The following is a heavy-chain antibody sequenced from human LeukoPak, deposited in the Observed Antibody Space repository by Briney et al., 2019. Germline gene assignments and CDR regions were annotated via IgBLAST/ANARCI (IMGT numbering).Heavy chain of an antibody. CDR2: INPNSGGT. CDR3: AREHPDYHGFDF. V-gene: IGHV1-2*02. J-gene: IGHJ3*01. D-gene: IGHD4-11*01. Sequence: ASVKVSCKASGYTFTGYYMHWVRQAPGQGLEWMGWINPNSGGTNYAQKFQGRVTVTRDTSARTVYMELSSLRSDDTAMYYCAREHPDYHGFDFWGQGTMVSVSS. CDR1: GYTFTGYY.